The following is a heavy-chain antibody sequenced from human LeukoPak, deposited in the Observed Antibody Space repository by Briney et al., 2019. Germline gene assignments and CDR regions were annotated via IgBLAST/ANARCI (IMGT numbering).Heavy chain of an antibody. V-gene: IGHV4-59*01. Sequence: KTSETLSLTCTVSGGSIRSYYWSWIRQPPGKGLEWIGYIYYSGNTNYNPSLKSRVTISVDTSKNQFSLKLNSVTAADTAVYYCARSPIAVAGEIDYWGQGTLVTVSS. CDR1: GGSIRSYY. CDR3: ARSPIAVAGEIDY. CDR2: IYYSGNT. J-gene: IGHJ4*02. D-gene: IGHD6-19*01.